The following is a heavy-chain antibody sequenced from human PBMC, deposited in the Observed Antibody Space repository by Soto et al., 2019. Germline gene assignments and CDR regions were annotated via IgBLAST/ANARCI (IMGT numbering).Heavy chain of an antibody. V-gene: IGHV3-23*01. CDR2: ISGRGGTI. CDR1: GFIFSSYA. Sequence: EVQLLESGGDLLQPGGSLRLSCAASGFIFSSYAMGWVRQAPGKGLEWVSAISGRGGTIYYADSVKGRFTISRDNSKNTLYLQMNTLRGQGSAVYYCTRGSASGAFDYWGQGALVTVSS. CDR3: TRGSASGAFDY. D-gene: IGHD2-8*02. J-gene: IGHJ4*02.